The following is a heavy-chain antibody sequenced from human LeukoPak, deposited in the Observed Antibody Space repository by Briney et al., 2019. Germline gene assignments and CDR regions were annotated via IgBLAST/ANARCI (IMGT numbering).Heavy chain of an antibody. D-gene: IGHD3-22*01. CDR2: IYHSGST. J-gene: IGHJ4*02. CDR3: ARSMPYYDSSGYYSYYFDY. V-gene: IGHV4-30-2*01. Sequence: SETLSLTCSVSGGSISRGGDYWGWIRQPPGKGLEWIGYIYHSGSTYYNPSLKSRVTISVDRSKNQFSLKLSSVTAADTAVYYCARSMPYYDSSGYYSYYFDYWGQGTLVTVSS. CDR1: GGSISRGGDY.